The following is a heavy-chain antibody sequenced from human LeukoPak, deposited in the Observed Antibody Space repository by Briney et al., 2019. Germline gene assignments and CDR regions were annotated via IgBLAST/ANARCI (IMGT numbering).Heavy chain of an antibody. CDR1: TFPLSDSW. CDR3: VRGRYNERGVDY. CDR2: INSAGDTT. V-gene: IGHV3-74*01. J-gene: IGHJ4*02. Sequence: GGSQRLSCAPSTFPLSDSWMHWVRHAAGGGRVWVSCINSAGDTTSYADSVKGRFTISRDNAKNTVHLQMNSVRDEDTVVYDCVRGRYNERGVDYWGQGTLVTVSS. D-gene: IGHD1-1*01.